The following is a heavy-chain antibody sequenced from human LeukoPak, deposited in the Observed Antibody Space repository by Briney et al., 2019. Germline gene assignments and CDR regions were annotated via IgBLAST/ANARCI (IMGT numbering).Heavy chain of an antibody. J-gene: IGHJ4*02. CDR2: ISSSSSYT. Sequence: GGSLRLSCAASGFTFSDYYMSWIRQAPGKGLEWVSYISSSSSYTNYADSVKGRFTISRDNAKNSLYLQMNSLRAEDTAVYYCARHPPSGWDTAMVRGFDYWGQGTLVTVSS. CDR1: GFTFSDYY. CDR3: ARHPPSGWDTAMVRGFDY. V-gene: IGHV3-11*06. D-gene: IGHD5-18*01.